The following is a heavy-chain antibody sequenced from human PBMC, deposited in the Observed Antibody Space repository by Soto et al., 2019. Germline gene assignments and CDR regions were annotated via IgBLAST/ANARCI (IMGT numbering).Heavy chain of an antibody. CDR3: ARVGFGELLLDY. Sequence: SETLSLTCTVSGGSISSYYWSWIRQPPGKGLEWIGYIYYSGSTNYNPSLKSRVTISVDTSKNQFSLKLSSVTAADTAVYYCARVGFGELLLDYWGQGTLVTVSS. CDR2: IYYSGST. V-gene: IGHV4-59*01. J-gene: IGHJ4*02. CDR1: GGSISSYY. D-gene: IGHD3-10*01.